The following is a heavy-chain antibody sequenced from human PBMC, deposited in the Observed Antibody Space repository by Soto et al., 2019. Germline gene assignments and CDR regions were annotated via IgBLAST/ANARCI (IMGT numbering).Heavy chain of an antibody. Sequence: EVQLLESGGGLVQPGGSLRLSCTASGFTFSDHAMTWVRQAPGKGLGWVSGISGGGSGAYYADSVKGRFTVSRANSKNTLFLQMDSLRAEDTAVYYCAIDLWGYTHWGQGTLVTVSS. CDR3: AIDLWGYTH. CDR2: ISGGGSGA. D-gene: IGHD3-16*01. CDR1: GFTFSDHA. J-gene: IGHJ4*02. V-gene: IGHV3-23*01.